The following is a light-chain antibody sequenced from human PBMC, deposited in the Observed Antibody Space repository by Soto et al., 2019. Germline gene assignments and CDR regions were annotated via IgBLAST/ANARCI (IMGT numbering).Light chain of an antibody. Sequence: DIVLTQSPLSLSVTPGEPASISCRSSQSLLHSNGYNYLDWYLQKPGQSPQLLIYLGFNRASGVPDRFSGSGSGTDFTLKISRVEAEDVGVYYGMEALQTSSYTVGQGTKLEIK. CDR1: QSLLHSNGYNY. J-gene: IGKJ2*01. CDR3: MEALQTSSYT. CDR2: LGF. V-gene: IGKV2-28*01.